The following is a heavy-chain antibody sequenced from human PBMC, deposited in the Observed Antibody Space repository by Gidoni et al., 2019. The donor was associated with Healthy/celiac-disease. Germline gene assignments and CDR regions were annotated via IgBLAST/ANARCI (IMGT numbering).Heavy chain of an antibody. V-gene: IGHV5-51*03. CDR1: VYSFTSYW. Sequence: EVQLVQSGAAVKTPGESLKISCQGSVYSFTSYWIGWVRQMPGKGLEWMGIIYPGDSDTRYSPYLQGKVTISADKSISTAYLKWSSLKASDTAMYYCARLQGGRWYFDYWGQGTLVTVSS. CDR3: ARLQGGRWYFDY. D-gene: IGHD3-16*01. J-gene: IGHJ4*02. CDR2: IYPGDSDT.